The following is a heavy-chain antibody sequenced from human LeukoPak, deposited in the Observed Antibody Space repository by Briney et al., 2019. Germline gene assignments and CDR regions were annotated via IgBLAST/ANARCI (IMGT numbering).Heavy chain of an antibody. CDR1: GFTFSSYA. CDR2: ISDTGGGT. D-gene: IGHD3-22*01. J-gene: IGHJ4*02. Sequence: GGSLRLSCAASGFTFSSYAVSWVRQAPGKGLEWVSAISDTGGGTHYADSVKGRFTISRDNSKDMLYLQMNSLRAEDTAVYYCAKGIDSSGYYPFDHWGQGTLVTVSS. V-gene: IGHV3-23*01. CDR3: AKGIDSSGYYPFDH.